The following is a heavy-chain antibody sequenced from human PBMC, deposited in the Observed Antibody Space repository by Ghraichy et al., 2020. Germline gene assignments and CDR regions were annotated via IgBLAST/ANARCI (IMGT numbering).Heavy chain of an antibody. V-gene: IGHV3-23*01. CDR2: ISGSGDST. CDR1: GFTFSTYT. J-gene: IGHJ4*02. Sequence: GESLNISCAASGFTFSTYTMSWVRQAPGKGLEWVSAISGSGDSTYYADSVKGRFTISRDNSKNTLFLQVSSLKAEDTAVYHCAKEGVVYQWLSSFDYWGQGTLVSVSS. CDR3: AKEGVVYQWLSSFDY. D-gene: IGHD6-19*01.